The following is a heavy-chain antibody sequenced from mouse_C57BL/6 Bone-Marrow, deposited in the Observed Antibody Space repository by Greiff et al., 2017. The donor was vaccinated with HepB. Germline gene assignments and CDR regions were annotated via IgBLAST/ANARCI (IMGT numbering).Heavy chain of an antibody. D-gene: IGHD1-1*01. J-gene: IGHJ2*01. Sequence: QVQLQQSGAELVKPGASVKLSCKASGYTFTSYWMQWVKQRPGQGLEWIGEIDPSESYTNYNQKFKGKATLTVDTSSSTAYMQLSSLTSEDSAVYYCARAVVPDYWGQGTTLTVSS. CDR3: ARAVVPDY. CDR1: GYTFTSYW. V-gene: IGHV1-50*01. CDR2: IDPSESYT.